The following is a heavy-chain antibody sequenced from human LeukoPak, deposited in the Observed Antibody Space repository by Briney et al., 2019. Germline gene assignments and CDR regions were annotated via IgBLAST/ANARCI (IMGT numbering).Heavy chain of an antibody. CDR2: IYYSGST. V-gene: IGHV4-59*12. D-gene: IGHD4-17*01. J-gene: IGHJ4*02. CDR1: GGSINNYY. CDR3: ARADYGDLLDY. Sequence: SETLSLTCTVSGGSINNYYWNWIRQSPGKGLEWIGHIYYSGSTSYNPSLRSPVTISVDTSKNQFSLKLSSVTAADTAVYYCARADYGDLLDYWGQGTLVTVSS.